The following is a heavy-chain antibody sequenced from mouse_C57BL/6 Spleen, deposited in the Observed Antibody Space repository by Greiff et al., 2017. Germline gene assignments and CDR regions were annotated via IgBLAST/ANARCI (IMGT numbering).Heavy chain of an antibody. Sequence: VQLQQSGPELVKPGASVKISCKASGYTFTDYYMNWVKQSHGKSLEWIGDINPNNGGTSYNQKFKGKATLTVDKSSSTAYMELRSLSSEDSAVYYCAREILRYYWYFDVWGTGTTVTVSS. D-gene: IGHD1-1*01. V-gene: IGHV1-26*01. CDR3: AREILRYYWYFDV. J-gene: IGHJ1*03. CDR1: GYTFTDYY. CDR2: INPNNGGT.